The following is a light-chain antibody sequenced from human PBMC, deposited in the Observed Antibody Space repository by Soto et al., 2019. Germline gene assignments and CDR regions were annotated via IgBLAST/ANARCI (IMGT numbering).Light chain of an antibody. V-gene: IGLV4-60*02. J-gene: IGLJ3*02. CDR2: LEGSGSY. Sequence: QPVLTQSSSASASLGPSVKLTCTLSSGHSSYIIAWHQQQPGKAPRYLMKLEGSGSYNKGSGVPDRFSGSSSGADRYLTISNLQFEDEADYYCETWESNTHTVFGGGTKLTVL. CDR3: ETWESNTHTV. CDR1: SGHSSYI.